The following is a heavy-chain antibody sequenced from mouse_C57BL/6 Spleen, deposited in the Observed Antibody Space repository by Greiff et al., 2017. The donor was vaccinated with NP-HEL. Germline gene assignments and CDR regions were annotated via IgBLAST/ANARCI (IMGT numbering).Heavy chain of an antibody. V-gene: IGHV1-61*01. D-gene: IGHD6-1*01. CDR1: GYTFTSYW. J-gene: IGHJ3*01. Sequence: QVQLQQPGAELVRPGSSVKLSCKASGYTFTSYWMDWVKQRPGQGLEWIGNIYPSDSETHYNQKFKDKATLTVDKSSSTAYMQLSSLTSEDSAVYYGARGEASPAWFAYWGQGTLVTVSA. CDR3: ARGEASPAWFAY. CDR2: IYPSDSET.